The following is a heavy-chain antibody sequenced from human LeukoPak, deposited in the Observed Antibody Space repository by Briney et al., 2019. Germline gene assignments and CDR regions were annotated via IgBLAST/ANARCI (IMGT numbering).Heavy chain of an antibody. J-gene: IGHJ5*02. V-gene: IGHV3-21*01. CDR3: AKDGRYSAGVNWFDP. CDR2: ISSSSSYI. CDR1: GFTFSSYS. Sequence: GGSLRLSCAASGFTFSSYSMNWVRQAPGKGLEWVSSISSSSSYIYYADSVKGRFTISRDNAKNSLYLQMNSLRAEDTAVYYCAKDGRYSAGVNWFDPWGQGTLVTVAS. D-gene: IGHD1-26*01.